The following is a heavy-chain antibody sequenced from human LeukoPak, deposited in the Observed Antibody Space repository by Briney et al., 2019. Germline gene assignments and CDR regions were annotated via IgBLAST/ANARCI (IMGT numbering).Heavy chain of an antibody. D-gene: IGHD1-14*01. Sequence: SETLSLTCTVSGGSISSYYWSWIRQPPGKGLEWLGYIYYSGSTNYNPSLKSRVTISVDTSKNQFSLKLSSVTAADTAVYYCARVPYRYNLYYFDYWGQGTLVTVSS. V-gene: IGHV4-59*01. CDR3: ARVPYRYNLYYFDY. CDR1: GGSISSYY. J-gene: IGHJ4*02. CDR2: IYYSGST.